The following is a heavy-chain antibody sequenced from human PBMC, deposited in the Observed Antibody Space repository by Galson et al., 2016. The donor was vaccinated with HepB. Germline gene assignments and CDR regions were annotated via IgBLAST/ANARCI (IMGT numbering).Heavy chain of an antibody. CDR1: GYTFNTYW. CDR3: ARHGTTVVNCSYYCKVV. Sequence: QSGAEVKKPGESLKISCMASGYTFNTYWIGWVRQLPGKGLEWMGIIYPADSDTRYSPSFQGQVTISADKSISTAYLQWSSLKASDTAIYYCARHGTTVVNCSYYCKVVWGQGTTVSVSS. V-gene: IGHV5-51*01. CDR2: IYPADSDT. D-gene: IGHD4-23*01. J-gene: IGHJ6*01.